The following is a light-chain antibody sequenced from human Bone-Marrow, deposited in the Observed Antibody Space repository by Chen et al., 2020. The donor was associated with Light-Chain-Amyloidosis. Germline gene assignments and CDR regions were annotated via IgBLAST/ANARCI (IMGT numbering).Light chain of an antibody. Sequence: SYELTQPPSVSVSPGQTARITCSGDDLPTKYAYWYQQKPGQAPVLVIHRDIERPSGIAGRFSGSSSGTTATLTISGFQAEDAADYHCQSADSSGTYEVIFGGGTKLTVL. CDR2: RDI. J-gene: IGLJ2*01. CDR3: QSADSSGTYEVI. V-gene: IGLV3-25*03. CDR1: DLPTKY.